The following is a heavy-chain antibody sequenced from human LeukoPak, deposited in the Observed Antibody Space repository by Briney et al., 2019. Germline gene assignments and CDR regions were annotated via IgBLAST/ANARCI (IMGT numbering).Heavy chain of an antibody. V-gene: IGHV3-33*01. J-gene: IGHJ6*02. CDR1: GFTFSSYG. Sequence: GRPLRLSCAASGFTFSSYGMHWVRQAPGKGLEWVAVIWYDGSNKYYADSVKGRFTISRDNSKNTLYLQMNSLRAEDTAVYYCARDRDYDFWSGYYSNYYYGMDVWGQGTTVTVSS. CDR3: ARDRDYDFWSGYYSNYYYGMDV. CDR2: IWYDGSNK. D-gene: IGHD3-3*01.